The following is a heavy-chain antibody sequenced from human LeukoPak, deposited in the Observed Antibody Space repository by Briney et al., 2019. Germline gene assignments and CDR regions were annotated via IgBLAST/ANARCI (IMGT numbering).Heavy chain of an antibody. CDR1: GYPFVGYF. J-gene: IGHJ4*02. V-gene: IGHV1-2*02. D-gene: IGHD3-22*01. CDR2: LNPNSGGT. CDR3: ARGGDGTGYDLDY. Sequence: GASVTVSCKASGYPFVGYFLHWVRQVPGQGLEWMGWLNPNSGGTNYGQKFQGRVTMTRDTSISTAYMELNRLTSDDTAIYYCARGGDGTGYDLDYWGQGTLVTVSS.